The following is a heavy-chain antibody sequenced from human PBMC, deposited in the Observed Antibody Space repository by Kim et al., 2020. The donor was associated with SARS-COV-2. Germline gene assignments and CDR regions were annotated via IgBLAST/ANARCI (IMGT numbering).Heavy chain of an antibody. CDR1: GFTFSSYA. J-gene: IGHJ3*02. V-gene: IGHV3-30-3*01. D-gene: IGHD3-22*01. CDR3: ARVGFPSFKYYYDSSVSPDAFDI. CDR2: ISYDGSNK. Sequence: GGSLRLSCAASGFTFSSYAMHWVRQAPGKGLEWVAVISYDGSNKYYADSVKGRFTISRDNSKNTLYLQMNSLRAEDTAVYYCARVGFPSFKYYYDSSVSPDAFDIWGQGTMVTVSS.